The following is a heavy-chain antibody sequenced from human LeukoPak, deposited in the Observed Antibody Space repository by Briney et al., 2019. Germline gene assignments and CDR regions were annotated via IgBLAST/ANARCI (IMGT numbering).Heavy chain of an antibody. CDR1: GYTFTSYD. J-gene: IGHJ4*02. Sequence: ASVKVSCKASGYTFTSYDINWVRQAPGQGLEWMGWMNPNSGNTGYAQKFQGRVTMTRNTSISTAYMELSSLRSEDTAVYYCARSDYDFWSGYYTDFDYWGQGTLVTVSS. CDR2: MNPNSGNT. D-gene: IGHD3-3*01. V-gene: IGHV1-8*01. CDR3: ARSDYDFWSGYYTDFDY.